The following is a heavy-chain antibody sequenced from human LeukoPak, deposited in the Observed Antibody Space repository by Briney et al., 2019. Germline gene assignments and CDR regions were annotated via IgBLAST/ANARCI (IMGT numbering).Heavy chain of an antibody. V-gene: IGHV3-21*01. D-gene: IGHD6-13*01. Sequence: GGSLRLSCAASGFTFSSYSMNWVRQAPGKGLEWVPSISSSSSYIYYADSVKGRFTISRDNAKNSLYLQMNSLRAEDTAVYYCARDRPAAAGRPYYFDYWGQGTLVTVSS. J-gene: IGHJ4*02. CDR1: GFTFSSYS. CDR2: ISSSSSYI. CDR3: ARDRPAAAGRPYYFDY.